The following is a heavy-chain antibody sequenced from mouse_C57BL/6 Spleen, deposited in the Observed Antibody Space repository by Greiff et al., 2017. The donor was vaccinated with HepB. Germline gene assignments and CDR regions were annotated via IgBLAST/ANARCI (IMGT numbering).Heavy chain of an antibody. CDR3: ASRRYYGSSYRYYFDY. D-gene: IGHD1-1*01. J-gene: IGHJ2*01. CDR1: GYTFTDYY. Sequence: VHVKQSGPELVKPGASVKISCKASGYTFTDYYMNWVKQSHGKSLEWIGDINPNNGGTSYNQKFKGKATLTVDKSSSTAYMELRSLTSEDSAVYYCASRRYYGSSYRYYFDYWGQGTTLTVSS. CDR2: INPNNGGT. V-gene: IGHV1-26*01.